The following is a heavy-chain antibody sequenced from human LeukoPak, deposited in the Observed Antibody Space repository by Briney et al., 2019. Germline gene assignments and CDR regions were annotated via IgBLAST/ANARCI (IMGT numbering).Heavy chain of an antibody. D-gene: IGHD6-19*01. CDR2: IIPIFGTA. J-gene: IGHJ5*02. V-gene: IGHV1-69*13. Sequence: SVKVSCKASGGTFSSYAISWVRQAPGQGLEWMGGIIPIFGTANYAQKFQGRVTITADESTSTAYMELSSLRSEDTAVYYCARDRRAVAGTRWFDPWGQGTLVTVSS. CDR3: ARDRRAVAGTRWFDP. CDR1: GGTFSSYA.